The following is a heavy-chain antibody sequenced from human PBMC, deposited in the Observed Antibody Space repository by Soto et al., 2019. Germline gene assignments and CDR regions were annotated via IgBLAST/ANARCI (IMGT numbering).Heavy chain of an antibody. V-gene: IGHV3-33*01. Sequence: GSLRLSCAASGFTFSSYGMHWVRQAPGKGLEWVAVIWYDGSNKYYADSVKGRFTISRDNSKNTLYLQMNSLRAEDTAVYYCARDPMVRGVIGWFDPWGQGTLVTVSS. D-gene: IGHD3-10*01. J-gene: IGHJ5*02. CDR3: ARDPMVRGVIGWFDP. CDR2: IWYDGSNK. CDR1: GFTFSSYG.